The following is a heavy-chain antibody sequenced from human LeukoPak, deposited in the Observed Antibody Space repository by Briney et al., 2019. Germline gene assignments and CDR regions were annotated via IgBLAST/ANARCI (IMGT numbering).Heavy chain of an antibody. D-gene: IGHD5-12*01. J-gene: IGHJ4*02. CDR3: ARASGNGYDIDY. V-gene: IGHV1-69*05. Sequence: SVKVSCKASGGTFSSYAISWVRQAPGQGLEWMGRIIPIFGTANYAQKFQGRVTITTDESTSTAYMELSSLRSEDTAVYYCARASGNGYDIDYWGQGTLVTVSS. CDR1: GGTFSSYA. CDR2: IIPIFGTA.